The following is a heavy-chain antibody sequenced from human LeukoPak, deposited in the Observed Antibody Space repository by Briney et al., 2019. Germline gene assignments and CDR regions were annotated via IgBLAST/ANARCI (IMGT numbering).Heavy chain of an antibody. CDR2: ISGSGGAT. V-gene: IGHV3-23*01. Sequence: PGGSLRLSCAASGFTFDDYGMSWVRQAPGKGLEWVSAISGSGGATYYADSVKGRFTISRDNSKNRLYLQMNSLRAEDTAVYYCAKSFGDYSSTWNTRNWFDPWGQGTLVTVSS. CDR3: AKSFGDYSSTWNTRNWFDP. CDR1: GFTFDDYG. J-gene: IGHJ5*02. D-gene: IGHD6-13*01.